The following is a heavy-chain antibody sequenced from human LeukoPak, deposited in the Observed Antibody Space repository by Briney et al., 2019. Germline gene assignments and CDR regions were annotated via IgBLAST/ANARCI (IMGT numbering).Heavy chain of an antibody. D-gene: IGHD6-19*01. V-gene: IGHV1-18*01. CDR3: ARERSGWEFDY. Sequence: ASVKVSCKASGYTFTSYGISWVRQAPGQGLEWVGWISAYNGNTNYAQKLQGRVTMTADTSTSTAYMELRSLRSDDTAVYYCARERSGWEFDYWGQGTLVTVSS. J-gene: IGHJ4*02. CDR2: ISAYNGNT. CDR1: GYTFTSYG.